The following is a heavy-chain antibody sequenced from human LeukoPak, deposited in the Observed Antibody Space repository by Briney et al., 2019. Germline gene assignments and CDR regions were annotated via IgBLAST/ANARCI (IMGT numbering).Heavy chain of an antibody. V-gene: IGHV4-61*01. D-gene: IGHD5-18*01. Sequence: PSETLSLTCTVSGGSISSSSYYWSWIRQPPGKGLEWIGYIYYSGSTNYNPSLKSRVTISVDTSKNQFSLKLSSVTAADTAVYYCARYTSMFAFHAHGFDIWGQGTMVTVSS. CDR2: IYYSGST. CDR3: ARYTSMFAFHAHGFDI. J-gene: IGHJ3*02. CDR1: GGSISSSSYY.